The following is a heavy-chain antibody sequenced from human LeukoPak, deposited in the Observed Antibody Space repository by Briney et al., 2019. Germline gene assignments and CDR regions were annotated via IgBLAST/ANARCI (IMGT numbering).Heavy chain of an antibody. CDR2: IRYDGSNK. CDR3: ARIGGYSGYDSDFGYYYMDV. J-gene: IGHJ6*03. V-gene: IGHV3-30*02. CDR1: GFIFSSYG. Sequence: GGSLRLSCAASGFIFSSYGMHWVRQAPGKGLEWVAFIRYDGSNKYYADSVKGRFTISRDNSKNTLYLQMNSLRAEDTAVYYCARIGGYSGYDSDFGYYYMDVWGKGTTVTVSS. D-gene: IGHD5-12*01.